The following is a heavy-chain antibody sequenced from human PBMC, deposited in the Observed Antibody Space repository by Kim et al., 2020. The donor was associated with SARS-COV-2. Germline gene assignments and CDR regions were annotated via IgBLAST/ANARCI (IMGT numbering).Heavy chain of an antibody. V-gene: IGHV4-39*01. Sequence: SETLSLTCTVSGGSSSSSSYYWGRIRQPQGKGLEWIGSIYYSGSTYYNPSLKRRVAISVDTSKNQFSLKLSSVTAADTDVYYCARHSRSVVVPAAILPWGQGTLVTVST. J-gene: IGHJ4*02. CDR3: ARHSRSVVVPAAILP. CDR2: IYYSGST. D-gene: IGHD2-2*01. CDR1: GGSSSSSSYY.